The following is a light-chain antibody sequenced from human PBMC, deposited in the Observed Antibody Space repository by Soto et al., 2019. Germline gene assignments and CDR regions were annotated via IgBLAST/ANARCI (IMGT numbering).Light chain of an antibody. CDR2: DNN. J-gene: IGLJ3*02. CDR3: QSYDSSLRGV. Sequence: QSVLTQPPSVSAASGQKVTISCSGSSSNIGNNYVSWYQQFPGTAPKLLIYDNNKRPSGIPDRFSGSKSGTSATLGITGLQTGDEADYYCQSYDSSLRGVFGGGTKVTVL. V-gene: IGLV1-51*01. CDR1: SSNIGNNY.